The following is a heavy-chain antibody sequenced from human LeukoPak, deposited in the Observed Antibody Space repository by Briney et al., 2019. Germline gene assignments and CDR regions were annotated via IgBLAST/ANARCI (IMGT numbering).Heavy chain of an antibody. D-gene: IGHD3-10*01. V-gene: IGHV4-39*01. Sequence: SETLSLTCTVSGGSISSSNYYWSWIRQPPGKELEWIASINYGGTTYYNPSLKSRVTISVDTSKNQFSLRLSSVTAADTAVYLCARYVVFGSGKYYFDYWGQGSLVTVSS. CDR1: GGSISSSNYY. CDR3: ARYVVFGSGKYYFDY. J-gene: IGHJ4*02. CDR2: INYGGTT.